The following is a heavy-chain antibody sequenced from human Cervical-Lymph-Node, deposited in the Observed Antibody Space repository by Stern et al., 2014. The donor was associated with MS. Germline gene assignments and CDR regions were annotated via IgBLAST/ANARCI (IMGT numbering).Heavy chain of an antibody. Sequence: VQLVESGGGLVQPGGSQRLSCVASGSTFSTSWMRWVRQAPGKGLEWVANIKRDGSETYYLDSGKGRFTISRDNAKSSLYLEMNSLRAEDTAVYYCTRFLQSGWSDLFDSWGRGTLVTVSS. CDR1: GSTFSTSW. V-gene: IGHV3-7*01. CDR2: IKRDGSET. CDR3: TRFLQSGWSDLFDS. D-gene: IGHD6-19*01. J-gene: IGHJ5*01.